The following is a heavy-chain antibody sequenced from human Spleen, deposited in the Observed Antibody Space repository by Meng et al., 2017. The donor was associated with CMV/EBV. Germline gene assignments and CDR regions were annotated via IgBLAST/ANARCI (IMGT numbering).Heavy chain of an antibody. CDR1: GGSIGSGGYY. V-gene: IGHV3-11*04. CDR3: ARDDGGGWLQGGEYFYYYGMDV. J-gene: IGHJ6*02. CDR2: ISSSGSTI. Sequence: LSLTCTVSGGSIGSGGYYWSWIRQAPGKGLEWVSYISSSGSTIYYADSVKGRFTITRDNAKNSRYLQMNSLRAEETAVYYCARDDGGGWLQGGEYFYYYGMDVWGRGTTVTVSS. D-gene: IGHD5-24*01.